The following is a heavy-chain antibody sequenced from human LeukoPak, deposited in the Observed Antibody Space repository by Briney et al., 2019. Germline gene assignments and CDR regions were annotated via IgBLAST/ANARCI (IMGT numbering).Heavy chain of an antibody. CDR3: AKAIAQGYTFGSIAQDY. V-gene: IGHV3-23*01. Sequence: GGSLRLSCAASGFTFDDYAMSWVRQAPGKALEWVSAISESGSGTYHADSVKGRFTISRDNSKDTLSLQMNSLRAEDTAVYYCAKAIAQGYTFGSIAQDYWGQGTLVTVSS. J-gene: IGHJ4*02. CDR1: GFTFDDYA. D-gene: IGHD5-18*01. CDR2: ISESGSGT.